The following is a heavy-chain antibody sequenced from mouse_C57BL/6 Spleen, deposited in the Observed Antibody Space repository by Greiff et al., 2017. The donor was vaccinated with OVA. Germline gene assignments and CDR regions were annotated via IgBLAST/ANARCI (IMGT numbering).Heavy chain of an antibody. V-gene: IGHV5-9-1*02. CDR2: ISSGGDYI. CDR3: TRDQAMGFAY. J-gene: IGHJ3*01. CDR1: GFTLSSYA. D-gene: IGHD3-2*02. Sequence: EVMLVESGEGLVKPGGSLKLSCAASGFTLSSYAMSWVRQTPEKRLEWVAYISSGGDYIYYADTVKGRFTISRDNARNTLYLQMSSLKSEDTAMYYGTRDQAMGFAYWGQGTLVTVSA.